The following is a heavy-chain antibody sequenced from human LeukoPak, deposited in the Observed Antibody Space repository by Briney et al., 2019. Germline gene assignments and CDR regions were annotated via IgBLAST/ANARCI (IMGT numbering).Heavy chain of an antibody. CDR1: GFMFSDYY. CDR2: IKSKTDGGTT. CDR3: TATGIPVVPAAMGGEN. D-gene: IGHD2-2*01. V-gene: IGHV3-15*01. Sequence: KPGGSLRLSCAASGFMFSDYYMSWVRQAPGKGLEWVGRIKSKTDGGTTDYAAPVKGRFTISRDDSKNTLYLQMNSLKTEDTAVYYCTATGIPVVPAAMGGENWGQGTLVTVSS. J-gene: IGHJ4*02.